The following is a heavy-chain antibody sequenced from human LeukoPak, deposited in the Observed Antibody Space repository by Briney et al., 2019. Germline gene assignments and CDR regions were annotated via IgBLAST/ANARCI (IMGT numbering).Heavy chain of an antibody. Sequence: GGSLRLSCAASGFTFSNYAMSWVRQAPGKGLEWVSAISGSGDITYYADSVKGRFTISRDNSKNTLYLQISSLGVEDTAVYYCAKGDHYDSSGYYHNWFDPWGQGTLVTVSS. CDR3: AKGDHYDSSGYYHNWFDP. CDR2: ISGSGDIT. CDR1: GFTFSNYA. D-gene: IGHD3-22*01. J-gene: IGHJ5*02. V-gene: IGHV3-23*01.